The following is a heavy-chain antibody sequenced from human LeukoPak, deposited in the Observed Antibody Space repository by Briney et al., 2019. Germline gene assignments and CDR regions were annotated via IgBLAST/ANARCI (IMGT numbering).Heavy chain of an antibody. D-gene: IGHD5-18*01. V-gene: IGHV3-23*01. CDR1: GFTFSSDA. Sequence: GGSLRLSCAASGFTFSSDAMTWVRQAPGKGLEWVSTISNSGGSTYYADSVKGRFTISRDNSKNTLYLHMNSLRDEDTAVYYCAKDLRIQLWAYYFDYWGQGTLVTVSS. CDR2: ISNSGGST. J-gene: IGHJ4*02. CDR3: AKDLRIQLWAYYFDY.